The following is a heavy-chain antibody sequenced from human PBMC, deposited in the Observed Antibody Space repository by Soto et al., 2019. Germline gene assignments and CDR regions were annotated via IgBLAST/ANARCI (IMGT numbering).Heavy chain of an antibody. CDR1: GFTFSSYG. CDR2: ISYDGSDI. CDR3: AKVRRIQLWSSLPLHSFYGIDV. Sequence: QVQLGESGGGVVQPGRSLRLSCAASGFTFSSYGMHWVRQAPGKGLEWVAIISYDGSDIYYADSVRGRFTISRDNSKTTLYLQMNSLKVQDTAVYYSAKVRRIQLWSSLPLHSFYGIDVWGQGATVTGSS. J-gene: IGHJ6*02. D-gene: IGHD5-18*01. V-gene: IGHV3-30*18.